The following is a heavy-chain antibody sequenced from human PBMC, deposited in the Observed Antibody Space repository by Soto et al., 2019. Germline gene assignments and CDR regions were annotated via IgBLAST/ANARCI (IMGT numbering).Heavy chain of an antibody. CDR2: ISSGGTTI. Sequence: QVHLVESGGGLVKPGGSLRLSCAGSGFTFSDYYMSWIRQAPGKGLEWVAYISSGGTTIYYGDSVKGRFAISRDNAKNSLYLQMNSLRAEDTAVYYCARDYDILTGYSPFDYWGQGTLVTVSS. J-gene: IGHJ4*02. CDR1: GFTFSDYY. CDR3: ARDYDILTGYSPFDY. V-gene: IGHV3-11*01. D-gene: IGHD3-9*01.